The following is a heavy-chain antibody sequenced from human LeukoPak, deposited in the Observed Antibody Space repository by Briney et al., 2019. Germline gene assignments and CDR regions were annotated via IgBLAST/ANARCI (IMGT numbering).Heavy chain of an antibody. CDR3: ARRKPTYYDFWSGYPFDY. Sequence: PSETLSLTCAVYGGSFSGYYWSWIRQPPGKGLEWIGEINHSGSTNYNPSLKSRVTISVDTSKNQFSLKLSSVTAADTAVYYCARRKPTYYDFWSGYPFDYWGQGTLVTVSS. CDR1: GGSFSGYY. V-gene: IGHV4-34*01. J-gene: IGHJ4*02. CDR2: INHSGST. D-gene: IGHD3-3*01.